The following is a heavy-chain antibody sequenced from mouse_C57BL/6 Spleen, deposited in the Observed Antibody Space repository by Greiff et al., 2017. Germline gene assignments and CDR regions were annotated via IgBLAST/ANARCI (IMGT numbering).Heavy chain of an antibody. Sequence: QVQLQQPGAELVKPGASVKLSCKASGYTFTSYWMQWVKQRPGQGLEWIGEIDPSDSYTNYNQKFKGKATLTVDTSSSTAYMQLSSLTSEDSAVYYCTIYYYGTFNYWGQGTTLTVSS. CDR1: GYTFTSYW. D-gene: IGHD1-1*01. CDR3: TIYYYGTFNY. CDR2: IDPSDSYT. J-gene: IGHJ2*01. V-gene: IGHV1-50*01.